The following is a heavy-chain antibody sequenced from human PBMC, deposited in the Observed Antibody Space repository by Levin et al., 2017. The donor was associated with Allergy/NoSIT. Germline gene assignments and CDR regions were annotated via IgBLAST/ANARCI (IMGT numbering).Heavy chain of an antibody. Sequence: SETLSLTCAVYGGSFTNYYWSWIRQAPVKGLEWIGEINHSGSTNYNPSLKSRVTIAVDTSKNHFSLTLNSVTAADTAVYYCARGPPVDYYDRSGFYYPFDPWGQGTLVTVSS. CDR3: ARGPPVDYYDRSGFYYPFDP. D-gene: IGHD3-22*01. V-gene: IGHV4-34*01. J-gene: IGHJ5*02. CDR1: GGSFTNYY. CDR2: INHSGST.